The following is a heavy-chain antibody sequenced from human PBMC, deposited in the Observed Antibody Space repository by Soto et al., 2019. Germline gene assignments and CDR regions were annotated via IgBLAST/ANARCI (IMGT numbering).Heavy chain of an antibody. V-gene: IGHV1-2*02. CDR2: ITPATGAA. CDR3: ARGGGVGVAGSAAFDM. Sequence: QLHLVQSGAVVKTPGASVTVSCSASGYPGTAYYMHWVRQAPGRGLEWMGGITPATGAAKYTQTFQGRVTMTMDTSTSTVFMELSGLTSGDTAVFYCARGGGVGVAGSAAFDMWGQGTLVTVSS. CDR1: GYPGTAYY. J-gene: IGHJ3*02. D-gene: IGHD3-3*01.